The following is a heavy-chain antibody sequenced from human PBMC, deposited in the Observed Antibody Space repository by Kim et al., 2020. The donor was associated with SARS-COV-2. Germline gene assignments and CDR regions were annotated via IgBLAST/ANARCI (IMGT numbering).Heavy chain of an antibody. CDR2: IIPIFGTA. J-gene: IGHJ4*02. CDR1: GGTFSSYA. Sequence: SVKVSCKASGGTFSSYAISWVRQAPGQGLEWMGGIIPIFGTANYAQKFQGRVTITADESTSTAYMELSSLRSEDTAVYYCAFGRYYYDSSGYRHMTPDYWGQGTLVTVSS. V-gene: IGHV1-69*13. D-gene: IGHD3-22*01. CDR3: AFGRYYYDSSGYRHMTPDY.